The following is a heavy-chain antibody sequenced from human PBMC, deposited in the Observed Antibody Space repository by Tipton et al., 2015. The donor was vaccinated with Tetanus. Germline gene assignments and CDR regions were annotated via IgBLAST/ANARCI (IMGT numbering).Heavy chain of an antibody. CDR2: ITGSGGST. Sequence: SLRLSCTASGFTFTNSAMSRVRQAPGKGLEWVSAITGSGGSTYYADSVKGRFTISRDNSKNTLYLQMNSLRAEDTAVYYCIRDGLDYYGMDVWGQGTTVTVS. D-gene: IGHD5-24*01. J-gene: IGHJ6*02. V-gene: IGHV3-23*01. CDR3: IRDGLDYYGMDV. CDR1: GFTFTNSA.